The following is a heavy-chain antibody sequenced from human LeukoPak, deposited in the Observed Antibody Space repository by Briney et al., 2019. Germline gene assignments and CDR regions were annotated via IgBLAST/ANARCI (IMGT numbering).Heavy chain of an antibody. CDR3: TTTYYDSSAYYRFDY. Sequence: GGSLKLSCAASGFTFSGSAMHWVRQASGKGLEWLGRIRSKTYTYATAYAASLKGRFTISRDDSKNTAYLQMNSLKTEDTAFYYCTTTYYDSSAYYRFDYWGQGTLVTVSS. CDR2: IRSKTYTYAT. V-gene: IGHV3-73*01. D-gene: IGHD3-22*01. J-gene: IGHJ4*02. CDR1: GFTFSGSA.